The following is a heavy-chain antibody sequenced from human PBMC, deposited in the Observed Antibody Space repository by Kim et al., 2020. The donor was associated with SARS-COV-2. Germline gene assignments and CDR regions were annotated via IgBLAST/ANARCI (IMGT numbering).Heavy chain of an antibody. CDR2: ITSSSTNI. J-gene: IGHJ5*02. CDR1: GFTFSFFG. CDR3: ARNEVYSPDL. Sequence: GGSLRLSCAASGFTFSFFGMNWVRQAPGKGVEWISYITSSSTNIYYSDSVKGRFTMSRDDAKNLLFLEMNSLRAEDSAVYYCARNEVYSPDLWGQGTLVTVSS. D-gene: IGHD2-8*01. V-gene: IGHV3-48*04.